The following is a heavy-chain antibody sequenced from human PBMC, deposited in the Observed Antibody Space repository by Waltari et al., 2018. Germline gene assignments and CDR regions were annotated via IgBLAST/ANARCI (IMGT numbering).Heavy chain of an antibody. J-gene: IGHJ4*02. CDR2: ISGPAHET. CDR3: ANYGQLPSNGDY. D-gene: IGHD1-1*01. CDR1: GFPFGNYY. Sequence: EVRLLESGGALVQPGGSLRLSCAASGFPFGNYYMIWVRQAPGWGLVWVSPISGPAHETCYADSVKGRFTISRDNSKTTLYLQMNSLRVEDTAMYYCANYGQLPSNGDYWGQGTLVTVSS. V-gene: IGHV3-23*01.